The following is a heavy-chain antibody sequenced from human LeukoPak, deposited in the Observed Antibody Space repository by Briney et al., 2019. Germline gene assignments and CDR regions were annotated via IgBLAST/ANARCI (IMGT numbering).Heavy chain of an antibody. CDR1: GYTFTGYY. V-gene: IGHV1-46*01. Sequence: ASVKVSCKASGYTFTGYYMHWVRQAPGQGLEWMGIINPSTGDTLYAQKFQGRVTMTRDMSTSTVYMELSSLRSEDTAVYYCARGRPGYSGSRGYFDYWGQGTLVTVSS. CDR2: INPSTGDT. J-gene: IGHJ4*02. CDR3: ARGRPGYSGSRGYFDY. D-gene: IGHD1-26*01.